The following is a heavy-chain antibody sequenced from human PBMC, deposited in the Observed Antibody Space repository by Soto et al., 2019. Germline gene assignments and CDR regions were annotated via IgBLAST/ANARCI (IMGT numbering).Heavy chain of an antibody. J-gene: IGHJ4*02. Sequence: GGSLRLSCAASGFTFSSYAMSWVRQAPGKGLEWVSAISGSGGSTYYADSVKGRFTISRDNSKNTLYLQMNSLRAEDTALYYCAKDSLPRHYYDSSGYYYFDYWGQGTLVTVSS. CDR3: AKDSLPRHYYDSSGYYYFDY. D-gene: IGHD3-22*01. CDR1: GFTFSSYA. CDR2: ISGSGGST. V-gene: IGHV3-23*01.